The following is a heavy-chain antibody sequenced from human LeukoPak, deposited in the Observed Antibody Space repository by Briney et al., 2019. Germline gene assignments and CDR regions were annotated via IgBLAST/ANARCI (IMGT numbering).Heavy chain of an antibody. Sequence: GESLKISCKGSGYRFTSSWIGWVRQMPGKGLEWMGIIYPGDSDTRYSPSFQGQVTISADKSITTAYLQWSSLKASDTAMYYCARRTYSYGSPFDYWGQGTLVTVSS. J-gene: IGHJ4*02. D-gene: IGHD5-18*01. V-gene: IGHV5-51*01. CDR2: IYPGDSDT. CDR3: ARRTYSYGSPFDY. CDR1: GYRFTSSW.